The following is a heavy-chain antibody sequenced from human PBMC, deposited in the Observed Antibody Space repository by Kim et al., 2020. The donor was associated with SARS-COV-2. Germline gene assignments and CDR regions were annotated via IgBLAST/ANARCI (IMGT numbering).Heavy chain of an antibody. CDR3: AKVSYYDGKSNYYFDY. J-gene: IGHJ4*02. V-gene: IGHV3-23*01. Sequence: GGSLRLSCAASGFTFNNYAMSWVRQAPGKGLEWVSTISGGGGSTYYAYSVRGRFTISRDTSKDTLYLQMNSLRAEDTAVYYCAKVSYYDGKSNYYFDYWGQGTLVTVSS. D-gene: IGHD3-22*01. CDR2: ISGGGGST. CDR1: GFTFNNYA.